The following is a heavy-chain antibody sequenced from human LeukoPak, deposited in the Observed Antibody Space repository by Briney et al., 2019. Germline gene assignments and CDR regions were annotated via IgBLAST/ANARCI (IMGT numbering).Heavy chain of an antibody. Sequence: GGSLRLSCAASGFTFSYYGMHWVRQAPGKGLEWVAVISDDGSNKNYADSVKGRCTISRDNSKNTLYLQMNRMRVEDTAVYYCAVAYSTSGYYPVDYWGQGALVTVSS. D-gene: IGHD3-22*01. CDR2: ISDDGSNK. CDR3: AVAYSTSGYYPVDY. V-gene: IGHV3-30*03. CDR1: GFTFSYYG. J-gene: IGHJ4*02.